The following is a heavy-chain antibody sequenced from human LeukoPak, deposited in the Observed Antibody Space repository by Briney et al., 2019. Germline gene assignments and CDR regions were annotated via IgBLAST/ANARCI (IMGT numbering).Heavy chain of an antibody. J-gene: IGHJ4*02. Sequence: GGSLRLCWAAAGFTFSSYAMSGLRKPPGRGVEWGSAITGSGGSTYYADSVKGRITISRDHSKNTLYLQMNSLRAEDTAVYYCAKTPYDYVWGSYRINYFDYWGQGTLVTVSS. D-gene: IGHD3-16*02. CDR2: ITGSGGST. CDR3: AKTPYDYVWGSYRINYFDY. CDR1: GFTFSSYA. V-gene: IGHV3-23*01.